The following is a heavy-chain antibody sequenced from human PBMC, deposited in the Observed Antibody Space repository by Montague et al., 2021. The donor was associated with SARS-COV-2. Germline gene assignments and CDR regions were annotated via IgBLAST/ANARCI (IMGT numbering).Heavy chain of an antibody. D-gene: IGHD3-16*02. CDR3: ARDNYDYVWGSYRYIY. V-gene: IGHV3-30*04. CDR1: GFTFSSYA. Sequence: SLRLSCAASGFTFSSYAMHWVRQAPGKGLEWVAVISYDGSNKYYXXSLKGRFTISRDNSKNTLYLQMNSLGAEDTAVYYCARDNYDYVWGSYRYIYWGQGTLVTVSS. J-gene: IGHJ4*02. CDR2: ISYDGSNK.